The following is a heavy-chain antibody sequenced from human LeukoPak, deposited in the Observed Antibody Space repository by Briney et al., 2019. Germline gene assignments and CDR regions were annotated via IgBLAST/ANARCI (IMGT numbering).Heavy chain of an antibody. CDR3: ARGNTALGY. V-gene: IGHV4-34*01. CDR1: GGSFSGYY. Sequence: SETLSLTCAVYGGSFSGYYWSWIRQPPGKGLEWIGEINHSGSTNYNPSLKSRVTISVDTSKNQFSLKLSSVTAADTAVYYCARGNTALGYWGQGTLVTVSS. D-gene: IGHD2-2*02. CDR2: INHSGST. J-gene: IGHJ4*02.